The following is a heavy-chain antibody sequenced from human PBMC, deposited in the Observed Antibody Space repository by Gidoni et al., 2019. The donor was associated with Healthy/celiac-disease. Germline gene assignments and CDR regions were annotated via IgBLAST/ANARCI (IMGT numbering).Heavy chain of an antibody. Sequence: QVQLVESGGGVVQPGGSLRLSCAASGFTFSSYGMHWVRQAPGKGLEWVTFIRYDGSNKYYAEYVKGRFTISRDNSKNTLYLQMNSPRAEDTAVYYCAKDQGSGYMDVWGKGTTVTVSS. V-gene: IGHV3-30*02. D-gene: IGHD3-10*01. J-gene: IGHJ6*03. CDR1: GFTFSSYG. CDR3: AKDQGSGYMDV. CDR2: IRYDGSNK.